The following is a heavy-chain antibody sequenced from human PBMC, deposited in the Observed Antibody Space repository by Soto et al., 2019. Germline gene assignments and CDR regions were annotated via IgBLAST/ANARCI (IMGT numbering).Heavy chain of an antibody. Sequence: ASVKVSCKASGYTFTGYYMHWVRQAPGQGLEWMGWINPNSGGTNYAQKFQGWVTMTRDTSISTAYMELSRLRSDDTAVYYCASGCIVVVPAPHLFDYWGQGTLVTVSS. CDR2: INPNSGGT. V-gene: IGHV1-2*04. CDR1: GYTFTGYY. CDR3: ASGCIVVVPAPHLFDY. D-gene: IGHD2-2*01. J-gene: IGHJ4*02.